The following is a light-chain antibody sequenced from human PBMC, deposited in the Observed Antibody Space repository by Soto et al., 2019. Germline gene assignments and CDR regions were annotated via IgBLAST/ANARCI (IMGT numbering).Light chain of an antibody. Sequence: DIQMTQSPSSLSASVGDRVTMTCRASQNIKTYLNWYQQEPGRAPKHLIFAASTLQSGVPSRFSGSGSGTEFTLTISSLQSEDFAVYYCQQYNNWPPTFGQGTKVEIK. CDR1: QNIKTY. J-gene: IGKJ1*01. CDR3: QQYNNWPPT. CDR2: AAS. V-gene: IGKV1-39*01.